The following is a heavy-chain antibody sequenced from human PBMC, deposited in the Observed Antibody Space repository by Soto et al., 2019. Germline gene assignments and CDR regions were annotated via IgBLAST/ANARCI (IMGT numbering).Heavy chain of an antibody. CDR2: IYYSGST. D-gene: IGHD3-10*01. Sequence: PSETLSLTCTVSGGSISSGGYYWSWIRQHPGKGLEWIGYIYYSGSTYYNPSLKSRVTISVDTSKNQFSLKLSSVTAADTAVYYCARDLRRAYNWFDPWGQGTLVTVSS. V-gene: IGHV4-31*03. J-gene: IGHJ5*02. CDR1: GGSISSGGYY. CDR3: ARDLRRAYNWFDP.